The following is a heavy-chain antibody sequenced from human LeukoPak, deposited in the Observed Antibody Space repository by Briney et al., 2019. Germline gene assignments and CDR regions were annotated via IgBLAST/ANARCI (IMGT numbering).Heavy chain of an antibody. CDR3: ASSTVTTLDGTDV. J-gene: IGHJ6*02. Sequence: GGSLRLSCAASGFTFSSYWMHWVRQAPGQGLVWVSSINSDGSSTSYADSVKGRFTISRDNAKNTLYLQMNSLRVEDTAVYYCASSTVTTLDGTDVWGQGTTVTVSS. CDR2: INSDGSST. V-gene: IGHV3-74*01. D-gene: IGHD4-17*01. CDR1: GFTFSSYW.